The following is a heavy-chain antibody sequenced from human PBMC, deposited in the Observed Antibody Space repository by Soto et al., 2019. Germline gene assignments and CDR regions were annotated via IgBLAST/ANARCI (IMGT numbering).Heavy chain of an antibody. D-gene: IGHD2-15*01. CDR3: ARDSLGGVAATQGFDY. CDR2: ISYDGSNK. J-gene: IGHJ4*02. Sequence: PXGSPKPSRPAPGFTFTGSPLHLVRQARGKGLEWVAVISYDGSNKYYADSVKGRFTISRDNSKNTLYLQMKSLGAEDTAVYYCARDSLGGVAATQGFDYWGQGTLVTVSS. CDR1: GFTFTGSP. V-gene: IGHV3-30-3*01.